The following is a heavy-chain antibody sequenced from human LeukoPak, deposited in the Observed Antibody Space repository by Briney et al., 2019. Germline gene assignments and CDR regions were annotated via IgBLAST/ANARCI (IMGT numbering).Heavy chain of an antibody. D-gene: IGHD6-19*01. CDR3: AREPCFGCIADWFGP. J-gene: IGHJ5*02. CDR1: GGSISSYY. V-gene: IGHV4-4*07. CDR2: IYTSGST. Sequence: SETLSLTCTVSGGSISSYYWSWIRQPAGKGLEWIGRIYTSGSTNYNPSLKSRVTMSVDTSKNQFSLKLSSVTAADTAVYYCAREPCFGCIADWFGPWGQGTLVTVSS.